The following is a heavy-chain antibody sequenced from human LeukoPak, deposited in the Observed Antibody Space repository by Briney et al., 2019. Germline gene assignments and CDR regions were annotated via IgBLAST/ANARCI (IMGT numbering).Heavy chain of an antibody. CDR3: AKIAVAGTPMTNYFDY. J-gene: IGHJ4*02. D-gene: IGHD6-19*01. V-gene: IGHV3-23*01. CDR1: GFTFSSYA. CDR2: ISGSGGST. Sequence: GGSLRLSCAASGFTFSSYAMSWVRQAPGKGLEWVSAISGSGGSTYYADSVKGRFTISRDNSKNTLYLQMNSLKAEDTAVYYCAKIAVAGTPMTNYFDYWGQGTLVTVSS.